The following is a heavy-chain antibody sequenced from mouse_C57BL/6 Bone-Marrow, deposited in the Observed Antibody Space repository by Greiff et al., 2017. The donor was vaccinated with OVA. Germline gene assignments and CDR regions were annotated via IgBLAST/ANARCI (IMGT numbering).Heavy chain of an antibody. CDR3: ARGGVYYDYDDY. CDR2: IDPSDSYT. Sequence: QVQLQQPGAELVMPGASVKLSCKASGYTFTSYWMHWVKQRPGQGLEWIGEIDPSDSYTNYNQKFKDKATLTADKSSSTAYMQLSSLTYEDSAVYYCARGGVYYDYDDYWGQGTTLTVSS. CDR1: GYTFTSYW. V-gene: IGHV1-69*01. D-gene: IGHD2-4*01. J-gene: IGHJ2*01.